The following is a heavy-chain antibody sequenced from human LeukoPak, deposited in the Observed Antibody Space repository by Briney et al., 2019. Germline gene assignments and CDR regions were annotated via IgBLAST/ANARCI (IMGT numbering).Heavy chain of an antibody. CDR3: ARGYDYGDYFDY. CDR2: INHSGST. CDR1: GGSISSGSYY. Sequence: SETLSLTCTVSGGSISSGSYYWSWIRQPPGKGLEWIGEINHSGSTNYNPSLKSRVTISVDTSKNQFSLKLSSVTAADTAVYYCARGYDYGDYFDYWGQGTLVTVSS. V-gene: IGHV4-39*07. D-gene: IGHD4/OR15-4a*01. J-gene: IGHJ4*02.